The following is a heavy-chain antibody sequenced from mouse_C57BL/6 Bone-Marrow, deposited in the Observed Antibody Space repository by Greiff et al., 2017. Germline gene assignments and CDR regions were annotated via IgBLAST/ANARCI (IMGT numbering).Heavy chain of an antibody. D-gene: IGHD1-1*01. V-gene: IGHV2-9*01. Sequence: VQLKESGPGLVAPSQSLSITCTVSGFSLTSYGVDWVRQPPGKGLEWLGVIWGGGSTNYNSALMSRLSISKDNSKSQVFLKMNRLQTDDTAMYYVASHDYGGSGAWFAYWGQGTLVTVSA. CDR3: ASHDYGGSGAWFAY. J-gene: IGHJ3*01. CDR1: GFSLTSYG. CDR2: IWGGGST.